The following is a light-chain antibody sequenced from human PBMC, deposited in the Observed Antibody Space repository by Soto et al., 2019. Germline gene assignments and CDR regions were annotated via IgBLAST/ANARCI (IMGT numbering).Light chain of an antibody. CDR1: QSVSSN. Sequence: EIVMTQSPATLSVSPGERATVSCRASQSVSSNLAWYQQKPGQAPRLLIYDASNRATGIPARFSGSGSGTDFTLTISSLEPEDSAVYFCQQYTGPPTTFGQGTRLEIK. CDR3: QQYTGPPTT. V-gene: IGKV3D-15*01. CDR2: DAS. J-gene: IGKJ5*01.